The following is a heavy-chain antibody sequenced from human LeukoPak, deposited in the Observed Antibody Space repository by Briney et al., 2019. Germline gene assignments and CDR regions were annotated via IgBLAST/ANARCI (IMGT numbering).Heavy chain of an antibody. CDR1: GGSISTTY. V-gene: IGHV4-59*01. D-gene: IGHD3-22*01. Sequence: SETLSLTCSVSGGSISTTYWSWIRQPPGKGLEWIGYVHYSGSTNYNPSLNSRVTISVDTSKNQFSLTLSSVTAADTAVYYCARDGDSSGYLDAFDIWGQGTMVTVSS. J-gene: IGHJ3*02. CDR2: VHYSGST. CDR3: ARDGDSSGYLDAFDI.